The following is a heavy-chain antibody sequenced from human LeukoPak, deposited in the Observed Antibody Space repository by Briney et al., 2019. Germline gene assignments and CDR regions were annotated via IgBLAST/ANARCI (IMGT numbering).Heavy chain of an antibody. CDR2: INPNSGGT. J-gene: IGHJ4*02. D-gene: IGHD6-13*01. V-gene: IGHV1-2*02. Sequence: GASVKVSCKASGYTFTGYYMHWVRQAPGQGLEWMGWINPNSGGTNYAQKFQGRVTMTRDTSISTAYMELSRLRSDDTAVYYCARRPGVITHRTPNQQLVRYYFDYWGQGTLVTVSS. CDR3: ARRPGVITHRTPNQQLVRYYFDY. CDR1: GYTFTGYY.